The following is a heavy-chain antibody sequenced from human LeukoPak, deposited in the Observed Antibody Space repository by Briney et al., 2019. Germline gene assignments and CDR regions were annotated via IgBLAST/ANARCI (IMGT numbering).Heavy chain of an antibody. CDR2: INQDGTEK. V-gene: IGHV3-7*01. D-gene: IGHD3-16*01. CDR1: GFTFTTYC. Sequence: GGSLRLSCAASGFTFTTYCMTWVRQAPRKGLEWVSNINQDGTEKYYVDSVKGRFTISRDNAKNSLYMQMNSLRVEDTAVYYCAKVAKYYYFFEHWGQGTPVTASS. CDR3: AKVAKYYYFFEH. J-gene: IGHJ4*02.